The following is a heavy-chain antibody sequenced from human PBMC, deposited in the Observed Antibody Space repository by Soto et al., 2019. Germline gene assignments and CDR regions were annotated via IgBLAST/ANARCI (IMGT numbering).Heavy chain of an antibody. CDR1: GYTFTSYG. J-gene: IGHJ4*02. CDR2: ISAYNGNT. CDR3: ARVFAEVVITTGYYFDY. V-gene: IGHV1-18*04. D-gene: IGHD3-22*01. Sequence: ASVKVSCKASGYTFTSYGISWVRQAPGQGLEWMGWISAYNGNTNYAQKLQGRVTMTTDTSTSTAYMELRSLRSDDTAVYYCARVFAEVVITTGYYFDYWGQGTLVTVSS.